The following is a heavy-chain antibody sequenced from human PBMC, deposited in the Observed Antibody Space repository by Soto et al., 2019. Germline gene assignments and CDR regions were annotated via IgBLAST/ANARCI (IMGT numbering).Heavy chain of an antibody. CDR1: GGSISSGGYY. CDR3: ARDTYVTALGYCSGGSCYRRAFDI. D-gene: IGHD2-15*01. CDR2: IYYSGST. J-gene: IGHJ3*02. Sequence: QVQLQESGPGLVKPSQTLSLTCTVSGGSISSGGYYWSWIRQHPGKGLEWIGYIYYSGSTYYNPSLKSRVTISVDTSKNQFSLKLSSATAADTAVYYCARDTYVTALGYCSGGSCYRRAFDIWGQGTMVTVSS. V-gene: IGHV4-31*03.